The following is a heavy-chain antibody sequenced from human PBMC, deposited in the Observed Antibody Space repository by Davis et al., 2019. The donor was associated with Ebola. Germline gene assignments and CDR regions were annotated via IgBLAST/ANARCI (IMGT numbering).Heavy chain of an antibody. D-gene: IGHD3-9*01. V-gene: IGHV3-30-3*01. Sequence: PGGSLRLSCAASGFTFSSYAMHWVRQAPGNGLESVAVISYDGSNKYYADSVKGRFTISRDNSKNTLYLQMNSLRAEDTAVYYCAGGGADILTGYYIIEYYYYGMDVWGQGTTVTVSS. J-gene: IGHJ6*02. CDR3: AGGGADILTGYYIIEYYYYGMDV. CDR2: ISYDGSNK. CDR1: GFTFSSYA.